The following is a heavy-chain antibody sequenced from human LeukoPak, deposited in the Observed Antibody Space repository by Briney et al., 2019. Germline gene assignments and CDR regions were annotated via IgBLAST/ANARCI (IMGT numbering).Heavy chain of an antibody. CDR3: ARSRGYSGYDYRY. Sequence: PGGSLRLSCAASGFTVSNYWMSWVRQAPGKGLVWISRISGDGRTISYADSVKGRFTISRDNAKNSLYLQMNSLRAEDTAVYYCARSRGYSGYDYRYWGQGTLVTVSS. V-gene: IGHV3-74*01. D-gene: IGHD5-12*01. CDR2: ISGDGRTI. J-gene: IGHJ4*02. CDR1: GFTVSNYW.